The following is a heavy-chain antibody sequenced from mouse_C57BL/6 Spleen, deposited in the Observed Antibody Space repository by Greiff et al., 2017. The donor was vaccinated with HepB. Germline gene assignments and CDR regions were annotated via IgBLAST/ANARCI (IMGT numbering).Heavy chain of an antibody. D-gene: IGHD2-2*01. CDR2: IDPETGGT. CDR3: TRSGGYDYAMDY. V-gene: IGHV1-15*01. Sequence: VQLQQSGAELVRPGASVTLSCKASGYTFTDYEMHWVKQTPVHGLEWIGAIDPETGGTAYNQKFKGKAILTADKSSSTAYMELRSLTSEDSAVYYCTRSGGYDYAMDYWGQGTSVTVSS. CDR1: GYTFTDYE. J-gene: IGHJ4*01.